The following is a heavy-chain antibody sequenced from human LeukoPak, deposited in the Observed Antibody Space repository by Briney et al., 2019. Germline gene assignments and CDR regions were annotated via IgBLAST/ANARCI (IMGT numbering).Heavy chain of an antibody. J-gene: IGHJ3*02. Sequence: SETLSLTCAVYGGSFSGYYWSWIRQPPGKGLEWIGEINHSGSTNYNPSLKSRVTISVDTSKNHFSLKLSSVTAADTAVYYCARVPPPFFYGDYFYAFDIWGQGTMVTVSS. CDR3: ARVPPPFFYGDYFYAFDI. D-gene: IGHD4-17*01. CDR1: GGSFSGYY. V-gene: IGHV4-34*01. CDR2: INHSGST.